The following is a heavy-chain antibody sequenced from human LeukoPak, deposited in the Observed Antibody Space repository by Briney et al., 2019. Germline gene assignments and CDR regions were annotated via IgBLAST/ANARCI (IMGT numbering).Heavy chain of an antibody. V-gene: IGHV3-30*02. J-gene: IGHJ5*02. D-gene: IGHD2-2*01. CDR1: GFTFSSYG. CDR3: AKELVVVPAASYWFDP. Sequence: GGSLRLSCAASGFTFSSYGMHWVRQAPGKGLEWVAFIRYDGSNKYYADSVKGRFTISRDNSKNTLYLQMNSLRAEDTAVYYCAKELVVVPAASYWFDPRGQGTLVTVSS. CDR2: IRYDGSNK.